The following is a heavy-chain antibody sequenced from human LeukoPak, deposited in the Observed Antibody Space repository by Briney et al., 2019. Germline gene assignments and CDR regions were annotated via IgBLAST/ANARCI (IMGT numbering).Heavy chain of an antibody. V-gene: IGHV1-8*01. CDR3: ARGQPLTYYDFWSGSNNWFDP. Sequence: ASVKVSCKASGYTFTSYDINWVRQATGQGLEWMGWMNPNSGNTGYAQKFQGRVTMTRNTSISTAYMELSSLRSEDTAVYYCARGQPLTYYDFWSGSNNWFDPWGQGTLVTVSS. D-gene: IGHD3-3*01. CDR1: GYTFTSYD. J-gene: IGHJ5*02. CDR2: MNPNSGNT.